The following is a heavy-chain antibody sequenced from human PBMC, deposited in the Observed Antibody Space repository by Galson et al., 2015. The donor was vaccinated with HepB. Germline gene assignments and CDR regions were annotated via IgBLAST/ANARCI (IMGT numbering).Heavy chain of an antibody. CDR1: GFTFSSYG. D-gene: IGHD3-16*01. Sequence: SVKVSCKAFGFTFSSYGISWVRQAPGKGLEWVGWISVSNGNTNYAQKFQGRATMTRYTSTSTVYMELRSLRSDDTAVYYCARDYDSVWGTTRASDIWGQGTLVAVSS. J-gene: IGHJ3*02. V-gene: IGHV1-18*04. CDR3: ARDYDSVWGTTRASDI. CDR2: ISVSNGNT.